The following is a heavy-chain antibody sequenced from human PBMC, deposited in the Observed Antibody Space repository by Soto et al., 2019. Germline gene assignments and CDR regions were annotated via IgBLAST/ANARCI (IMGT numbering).Heavy chain of an antibody. CDR1: GVSISSGNW. V-gene: IGHV4-4*02. Sequence: SETLSLTCAVSGVSISSGNWWTWVRQSPQRGLEYIGEIFHDGTANYYPSFERRVAISVDTSKNQFSLKLTPVTAADTAIYFCARLVYDTRLNYMYFDFWGQGTLVTVSS. J-gene: IGHJ4*02. CDR2: IFHDGTA. CDR3: ARLVYDTRLNYMYFDF. D-gene: IGHD3-10*01.